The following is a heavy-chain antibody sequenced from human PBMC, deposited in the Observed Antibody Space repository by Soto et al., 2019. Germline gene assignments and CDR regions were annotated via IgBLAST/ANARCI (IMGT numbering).Heavy chain of an antibody. CDR1: GGSISNYY. Sequence: SETLSLTCTVSGGSISNYYWSWILQSPGKGLEWIGYIYYIGSTDYNPSLKSRVTISLDTSKKQLSLKLSSVTAADTAVYYCARDREYGAGSPFPAYWGPGTLVTVS. CDR2: IYYIGST. D-gene: IGHD3-10*01. V-gene: IGHV4-59*01. CDR3: ARDREYGAGSPFPAY. J-gene: IGHJ4*02.